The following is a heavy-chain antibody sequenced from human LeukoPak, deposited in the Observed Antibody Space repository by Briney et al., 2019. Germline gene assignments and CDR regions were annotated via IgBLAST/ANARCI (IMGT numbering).Heavy chain of an antibody. D-gene: IGHD5-12*01. CDR2: IYPRDYDT. CDR3: ARRQYSGYDFDF. V-gene: IGHV5-51*01. J-gene: IGHJ4*02. Sequence: GETLKISCKASGYIFTNYWIGWVRQLPGKGLEWMGIIYPRDYDTRYNPSFQGHFTVSADKSSSTAYLQWNTLEASDTAMYYGARRQYSGYDFDFWGQGTLVTVSS. CDR1: GYIFTNYW.